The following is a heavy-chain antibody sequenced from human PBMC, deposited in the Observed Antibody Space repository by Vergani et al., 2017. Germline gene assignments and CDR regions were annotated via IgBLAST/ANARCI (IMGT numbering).Heavy chain of an antibody. CDR1: GFTVSSNY. Sequence: EVQLVESGGGLVQPGGSLRLSCAASGFTVSSNYMSWVRQAPGKGLEWVSVIYSGGNTYYADSVKGRFIISRDNSKNTLYLQMNSLRAEDTAVYYCARDSGGDGYTAYYFDYWGQGTLVTVSS. D-gene: IGHD5-24*01. J-gene: IGHJ4*02. V-gene: IGHV3-66*01. CDR2: IYSGGNT. CDR3: ARDSGGDGYTAYYFDY.